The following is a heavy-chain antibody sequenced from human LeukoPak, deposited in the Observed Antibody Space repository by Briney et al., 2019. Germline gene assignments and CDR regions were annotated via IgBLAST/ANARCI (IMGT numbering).Heavy chain of an antibody. D-gene: IGHD3-10*01. Sequence: GGSLRLSCVASGFTFSRYWMHWVRHAPGKGLVWVSRINSDGSTTIYADSVKGRFTISRDNAKNSLYLQMNSLRDEDTAVYYCARFSSTMVRSGLGYGGQGTLVTVSS. CDR3: ARFSSTMVRSGLGY. CDR1: GFTFSRYW. V-gene: IGHV3-74*01. CDR2: INSDGSTT. J-gene: IGHJ4*02.